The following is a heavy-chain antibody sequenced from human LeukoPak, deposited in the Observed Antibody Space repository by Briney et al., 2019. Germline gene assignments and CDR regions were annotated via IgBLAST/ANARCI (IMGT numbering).Heavy chain of an antibody. CDR3: AKDAGYYCSGGSCYRPWFDP. CDR1: GFTFSSYA. CDR2: ISGSGGST. D-gene: IGHD2-15*01. J-gene: IGHJ5*02. V-gene: IGHV3-23*01. Sequence: GGSLRLSCAASGFTFSSYAMSWVRQAPGKGLEWVSAISGSGGSTYYADPVKGRFTIPRDNSKNTLYLQMNSLRAEDTAVYYCAKDAGYYCSGGSCYRPWFDPWGQGTLVTVSS.